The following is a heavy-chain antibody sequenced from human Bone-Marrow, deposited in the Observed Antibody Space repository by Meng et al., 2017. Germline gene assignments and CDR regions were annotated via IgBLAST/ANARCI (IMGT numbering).Heavy chain of an antibody. D-gene: IGHD6-19*01. CDR2: MKSNVDGGTV. CDR3: TIYTSGHI. J-gene: IGHJ3*02. CDR1: GFTFSNAW. Sequence: GESLKISCAASGFTFSNAWMTWVRQAPGKGLEWIGRMKSNVDGGTVDYAAAVKGRFFISRDDSENTAYLQMNSLKTEDTAVYYCTIYTSGHIWGQGTMVTVSS. V-gene: IGHV3-15*01.